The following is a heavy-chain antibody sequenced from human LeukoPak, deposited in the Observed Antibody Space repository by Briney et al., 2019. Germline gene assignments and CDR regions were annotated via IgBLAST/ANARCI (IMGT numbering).Heavy chain of an antibody. D-gene: IGHD3-22*01. CDR2: ISYDGSNK. CDR1: GFTFSSYG. CDR3: AKDLDYDPPD. Sequence: GGSLRLSCAASGFTFSSYGMHWVRQAPGKGLEWVAVISYDGSNKYYADSVKGRFTISRDNSKNTLYLQMNSLRAEDTAVYYCAKDLDYDPPDRGQGTLVTVSS. J-gene: IGHJ4*02. V-gene: IGHV3-30*18.